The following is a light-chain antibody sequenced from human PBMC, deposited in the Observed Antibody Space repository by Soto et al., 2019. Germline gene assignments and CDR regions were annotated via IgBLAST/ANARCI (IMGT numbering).Light chain of an antibody. J-gene: IGKJ1*01. Sequence: EIVLPHSPATLSLSPGERATLSCRASQSVSNNYLAWYQQKPGQAPRLLIYGASNRATGIPDRFSGSGSGTDFTLTISRLEPEDFAVYYCQQYGSSGTFGQGTKVEIK. V-gene: IGKV3-20*01. CDR1: QSVSNNY. CDR3: QQYGSSGT. CDR2: GAS.